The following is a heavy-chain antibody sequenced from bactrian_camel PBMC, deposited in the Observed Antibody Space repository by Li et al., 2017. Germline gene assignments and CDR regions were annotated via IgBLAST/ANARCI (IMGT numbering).Heavy chain of an antibody. J-gene: IGHJ6*01. CDR1: GYTYSSNC. V-gene: IGHV3S59*01. CDR3: AAGGTRGWRLLQRADFDY. D-gene: IGHD2*01. CDR2: ITWRNGNK. Sequence: DVQLVESGGGSVQAGGSLRLSCAASGYTYSSNCMGWFRQAPGKEREVVSCITWRNGNKYFAEDSMRGRFTISRDNAKHTLYLRMDSLNPEDTAMYYCAAGGTRGWRLLQRADFDYWGQGTQVTVS.